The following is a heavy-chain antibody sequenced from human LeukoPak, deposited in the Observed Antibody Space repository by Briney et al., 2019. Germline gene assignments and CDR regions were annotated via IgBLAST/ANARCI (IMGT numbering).Heavy chain of an antibody. CDR1: GFTVSGNY. CDR3: ARQGVGYDEPIDN. CDR2: IYSGGTT. V-gene: IGHV3-53*01. J-gene: IGHJ4*02. Sequence: GGSLRLSCAVSGFTVSGNYMSWVRQAPGEGLEWVSLIYSGGTTYYADSVKGRFTISRDNAKKSLYLQMNSLRAEDTAVYYCARQGVGYDEPIDNWGQGTLVTVSS. D-gene: IGHD5-12*01.